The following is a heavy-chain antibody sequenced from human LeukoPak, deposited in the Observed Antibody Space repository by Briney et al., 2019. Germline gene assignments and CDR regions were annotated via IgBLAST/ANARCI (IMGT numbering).Heavy chain of an antibody. Sequence: PSETLCLTCAFSGVSIISSHWWSWARQSPGKGLEWIGEIYHSGTTNYNPSLKSRVTMSVDKSKKQFSLNLSSVTAADTAVYYCATYFYGDYASYYFDRWGQGTLVTVSS. CDR2: IYHSGTT. J-gene: IGHJ4*02. CDR3: ATYFYGDYASYYFDR. D-gene: IGHD4-17*01. V-gene: IGHV4-4*02. CDR1: GVSIISSHW.